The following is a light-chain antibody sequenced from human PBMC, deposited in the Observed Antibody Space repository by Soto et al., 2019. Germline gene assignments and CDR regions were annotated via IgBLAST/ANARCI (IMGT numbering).Light chain of an antibody. CDR1: QGISSY. CDR2: DAS. V-gene: IGKV1-8*01. Sequence: AIRMTQSPSSLSASTGDRVTITCRASQGISSYLAWYQQKPGKAPKLLIYDASSLESGVPQRFSGSGSGTEFTLTISSLQTDDFSTYYCQQYHSYWTFGQGTKVDI. CDR3: QQYHSYWT. J-gene: IGKJ1*01.